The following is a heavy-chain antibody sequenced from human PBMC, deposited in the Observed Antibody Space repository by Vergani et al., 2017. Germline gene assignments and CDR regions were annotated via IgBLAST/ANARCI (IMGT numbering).Heavy chain of an antibody. Sequence: QLQLQESGPGLVKPSETLSLTCTVASGSISSTNYYWGWIRQPPGKGLEWIASISESGSTYYNPSFKSRVTISVDTSKNQFSLRLSSVTAAETAIDYCAGIGGALHRGPYNLDSWGQGTLVTMSS. CDR1: SGSISSTNYY. J-gene: IGHJ4*02. CDR3: AGIGGALHRGPYNLDS. V-gene: IGHV4-39*01. CDR2: ISESGST. D-gene: IGHD1-1*01.